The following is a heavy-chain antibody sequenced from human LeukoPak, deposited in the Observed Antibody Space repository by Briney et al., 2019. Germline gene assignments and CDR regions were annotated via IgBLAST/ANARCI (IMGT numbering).Heavy chain of an antibody. Sequence: GRSLRLSCVASGFPFDDYGMFWVRQTPGKGLEWISGISWNSGIIAYADSVKGRFTIFRDNSKNTLYLQMNSLRAEDTAVYYCAKDVTSSGYMDYYYGMDVWGQGTTLTVSS. J-gene: IGHJ6*02. CDR2: ISWNSGII. CDR1: GFPFDDYG. CDR3: AKDVTSSGYMDYYYGMDV. D-gene: IGHD3-22*01. V-gene: IGHV3-9*01.